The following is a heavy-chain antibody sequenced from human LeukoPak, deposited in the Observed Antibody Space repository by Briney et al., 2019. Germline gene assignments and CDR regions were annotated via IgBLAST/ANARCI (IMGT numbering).Heavy chain of an antibody. Sequence: SETLSLTCAVYGGSFSGYYWSWIRQPPGKGLEWIGEINHSGSTNYNPSLKSRVTISVDTSKNQFSLKLSSVTAADTAVYYCARAARIGPKGAFDIWGQGTMVTVSS. J-gene: IGHJ3*02. CDR3: ARAARIGPKGAFDI. V-gene: IGHV4-34*01. CDR1: GGSFSGYY. CDR2: INHSGST.